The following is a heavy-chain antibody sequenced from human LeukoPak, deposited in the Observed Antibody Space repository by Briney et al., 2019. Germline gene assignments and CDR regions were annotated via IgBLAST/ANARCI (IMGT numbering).Heavy chain of an antibody. CDR1: GYTFTSYA. D-gene: IGHD3-22*01. V-gene: IGHV1-3*01. Sequence: ASVKVSCKASGYTFTSYAMHRVRRAPGQRLEWMGWINAGNGNPKYSQKFQGRVTITRDTSASTAYMELSSLRSEDTAVYYCARDKRDSPDYYDSSGYYTLGFDYWGQGTLVTVSS. CDR3: ARDKRDSPDYYDSSGYYTLGFDY. CDR2: INAGNGNP. J-gene: IGHJ4*02.